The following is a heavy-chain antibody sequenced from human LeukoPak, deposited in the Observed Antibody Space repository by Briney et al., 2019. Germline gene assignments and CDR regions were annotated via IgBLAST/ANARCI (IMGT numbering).Heavy chain of an antibody. V-gene: IGHV4-59*08. Sequence: SETLSLTGTVSGGSISTDYWSWIRQPPGKGLEWIGYIYYSGSTSYNPSLKSRLTISVHTYKNQFSLKLSSVTAADTAVYYCARLSAVAGNWASDYWGQGTLVTVSS. J-gene: IGHJ4*02. CDR2: IYYSGST. CDR3: ARLSAVAGNWASDY. D-gene: IGHD6-19*01. CDR1: GGSISTDY.